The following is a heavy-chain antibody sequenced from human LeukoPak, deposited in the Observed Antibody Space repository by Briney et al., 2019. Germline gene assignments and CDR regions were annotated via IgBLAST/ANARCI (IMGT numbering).Heavy chain of an antibody. Sequence: SGPTLVKPTQTLTRTCTFSGFSLSTSGVGVGWIRQPPGKALEWLALIYWVDDKRYSSSLKSRLTITKDTSKNPVVLTMPNMDPVDTATYYCALLLGYCSGGSCYSTQDFDYWGQGTLVTVSS. V-gene: IGHV2-5*02. CDR3: ALLLGYCSGGSCYSTQDFDY. CDR1: GFSLSTSGVG. J-gene: IGHJ4*02. CDR2: IYWVDDK. D-gene: IGHD2-15*01.